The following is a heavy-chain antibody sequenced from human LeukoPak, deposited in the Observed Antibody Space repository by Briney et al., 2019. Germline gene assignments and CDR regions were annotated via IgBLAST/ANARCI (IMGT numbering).Heavy chain of an antibody. CDR3: ARVAAARTVDY. Sequence: GGSLRLSCAASGFTFSSYWMSWVRQAPGKGLEWVSYISSSGSTIYYADSVKGRFTISRDNSKNTLYLQMNSLRAEDTAVYYCARVAAARTVDYWGQGTQVSVSS. J-gene: IGHJ4*02. V-gene: IGHV3-48*01. CDR2: ISSSGSTI. D-gene: IGHD6-13*01. CDR1: GFTFSSYW.